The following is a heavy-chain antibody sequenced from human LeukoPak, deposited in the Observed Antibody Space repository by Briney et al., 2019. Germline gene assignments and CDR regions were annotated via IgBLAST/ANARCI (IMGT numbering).Heavy chain of an antibody. J-gene: IGHJ4*02. CDR1: GFAFSNYV. Sequence: GGSLRLSCTTSGFAFSNYVMNWVRQAPGKGPEWVSGISGFNTYYADSVKGQFTIFRDNSKNVLYLQMDRLRAEDTAVYSCAKDVCTSPRCLLYFDSWGQGTLVTVSS. D-gene: IGHD2-8*01. V-gene: IGHV3-23*01. CDR3: AKDVCTSPRCLLYFDS. CDR2: ISGFNT.